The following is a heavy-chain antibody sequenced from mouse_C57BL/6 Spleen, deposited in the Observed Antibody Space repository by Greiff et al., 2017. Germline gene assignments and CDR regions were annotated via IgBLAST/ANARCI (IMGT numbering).Heavy chain of an antibody. CDR2: SRTIANDYTS. CDR1: GFTFSDFY. J-gene: IGHJ1*03. CDR3: ARDAPACYWYFDV. D-gene: IGHD3-1*01. V-gene: IGHV7-1*01. Sequence: DVQLVESGGGLVQSGRSLRLSCATSGFTFSDFYMEWVRQAPGPGLEWIAASRTIANDYTSESSASVKGRFIVSRDTSQSILYRQMKTLTAEDTAIDYCARDAPACYWYFDVWGTGTTVTVSS.